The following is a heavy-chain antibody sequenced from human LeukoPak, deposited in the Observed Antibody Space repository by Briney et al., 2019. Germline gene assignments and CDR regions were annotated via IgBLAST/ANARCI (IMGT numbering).Heavy chain of an antibody. CDR1: GFTFSSYS. J-gene: IGHJ4*02. D-gene: IGHD6-13*01. CDR3: ARKGFGIAAAGRIINFDY. V-gene: IGHV3-21*01. CDR2: ISSSSSYI. Sequence: PGGSLRLSCAASGFTFSSYSMNWVRQAPGKGLEWVSSISSSSSYIYYADSVKGRFTISRDNAKNSLYLQMNSLRAEDTAVYYCARKGFGIAAAGRIINFDYWGQGTLVTVSS.